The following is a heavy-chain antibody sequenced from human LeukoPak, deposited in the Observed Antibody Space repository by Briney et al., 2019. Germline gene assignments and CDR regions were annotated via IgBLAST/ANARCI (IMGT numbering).Heavy chain of an antibody. D-gene: IGHD2-21*02. CDR2: INRRGHT. J-gene: IGHJ4*02. V-gene: IGHV3-43*01. CDR1: GFTFDRFT. CDR3: AKEVDCPSDCLFFHS. Sequence: GGSLRLSCAASGFTFDRFTIHWVRQIPGKGLEWVSLINRRGHTFYADSVRGRFTISRDNNRNSVFLQMDSLRPEDTALYHCAKEVDCPSDCLFFHSWGQGTLVTVSS.